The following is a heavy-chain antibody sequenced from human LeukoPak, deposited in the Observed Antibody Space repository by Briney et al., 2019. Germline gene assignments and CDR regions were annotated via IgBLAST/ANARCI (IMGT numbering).Heavy chain of an antibody. D-gene: IGHD6-19*01. CDR3: ARGRPPLLAVAGKRGSRTFDY. J-gene: IGHJ4*02. CDR2: INHSGST. Sequence: PSETLSLTCTVSGGAISSSSYFWGWIRQPPGKGLEWIGEINHSGSTNYNPSLKSRVTISVDTSKNQFSLKLSSVTAADAAVYYCARGRPPLLAVAGKRGSRTFDYWGQGTLVTVSS. CDR1: GGAISSSSYF. V-gene: IGHV4-39*07.